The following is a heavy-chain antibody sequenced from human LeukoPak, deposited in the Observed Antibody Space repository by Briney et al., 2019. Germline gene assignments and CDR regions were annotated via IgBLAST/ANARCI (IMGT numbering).Heavy chain of an antibody. V-gene: IGHV3-21*01. Sequence: GGSLRLSCAASGFTFSGYSMNWVRQAPGRGLGWVSCITSRSSYIYYADSVKGRFTISRDNAKNSLYLQMNSLRAEDTAIYFCARSQFTSDYDDWISFDYWGQGSLVTVSS. CDR1: GFTFSGYS. CDR2: ITSRSSYI. CDR3: ARSQFTSDYDDWISFDY. D-gene: IGHD4-17*01. J-gene: IGHJ4*02.